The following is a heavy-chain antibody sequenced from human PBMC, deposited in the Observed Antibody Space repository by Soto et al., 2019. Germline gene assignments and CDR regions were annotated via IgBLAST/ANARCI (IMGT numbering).Heavy chain of an antibody. D-gene: IGHD1-1*01. CDR3: ARARTKAPSDY. V-gene: IGHV1-46*01. CDR2: INPSGGST. J-gene: IGHJ4*02. Sequence: GASVKVSCKASGYTFTSYYMHWVLQAPGQGLEWMGIINPSGGSTSYAQKFQGRVTMTRDTSTSTVYMELSSLRSEDTAVYYCARARTKAPSDYWGQGTLVTVSS. CDR1: GYTFTSYY.